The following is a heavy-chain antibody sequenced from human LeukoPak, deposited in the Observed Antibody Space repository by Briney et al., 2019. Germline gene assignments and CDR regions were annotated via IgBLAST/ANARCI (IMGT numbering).Heavy chain of an antibody. V-gene: IGHV3-7*01. CDR3: ARETDYYGSGSYFIDY. CDR2: IKEDGSQK. J-gene: IGHJ4*02. D-gene: IGHD3-10*01. Sequence: RGSLRLSCAASEFTFSRHWMSWVRRAPGKGLEWVANIKEDGSQKYYVDSVKGRFTISRDNAENSLYLQMNRLRAEDTAVYYCARETDYYGSGSYFIDYWGQGTLVTVSS. CDR1: EFTFSRHW.